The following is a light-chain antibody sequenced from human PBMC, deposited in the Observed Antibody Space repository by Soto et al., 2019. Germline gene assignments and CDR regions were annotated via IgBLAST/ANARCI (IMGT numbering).Light chain of an antibody. CDR3: QQYNSYA. J-gene: IGKJ1*01. CDR1: QCIRND. V-gene: IGKV1-17*01. Sequence: IQMTQSPSSLSASVGDRVTITCRASQCIRNDLGWYQQKPGKAPKRLIYAASSLQSGVPSRFSGSGYGQEFTLKISTLQPDDFATYYCQQYNSYAFGQGTKVDI. CDR2: AAS.